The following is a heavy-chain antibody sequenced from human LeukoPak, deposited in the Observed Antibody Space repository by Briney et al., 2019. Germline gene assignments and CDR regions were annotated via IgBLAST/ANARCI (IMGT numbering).Heavy chain of an antibody. V-gene: IGHV3-53*01. CDR3: ATDRATQYFDY. J-gene: IGHJ4*02. CDR1: GFTVSSNY. CDR2: IYSGGTT. Sequence: GGSLRLSCAASGFTVSSNYMSWVRQAPGKGLEWVSVIYSGGTTNYADSVKGRFTISRDNSRNTLFLQMNSLRAEDTAVYYCATDRATQYFDYWGQGTLVSVSS. D-gene: IGHD2-15*01.